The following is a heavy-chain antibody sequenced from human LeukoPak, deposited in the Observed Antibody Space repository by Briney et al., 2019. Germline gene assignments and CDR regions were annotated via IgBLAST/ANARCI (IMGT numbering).Heavy chain of an antibody. Sequence: SETLSLTCTVSGGSISSHYWSWIPQPPGKELEWIGYIYYSGSTNYNPSLKSRVTISVDTSKNQFSLKLSSVTAADTAVYYCARDQTMVRGVPYYYYGMDVWGQGTTVTVSS. V-gene: IGHV4-59*11. CDR3: ARDQTMVRGVPYYYYGMDV. D-gene: IGHD3-10*01. J-gene: IGHJ6*02. CDR1: GGSISSHY. CDR2: IYYSGST.